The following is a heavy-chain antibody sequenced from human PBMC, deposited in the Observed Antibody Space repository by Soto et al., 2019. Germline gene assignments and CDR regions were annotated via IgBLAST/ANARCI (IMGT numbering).Heavy chain of an antibody. J-gene: IGHJ3*02. D-gene: IGHD1-26*01. CDR3: ARRWGDAFDI. Sequence: SETLSLTCTVSGGSISSYYWSWIRQPPGKGLEWIGYIYYSGSTNYNPSLKSRVTISVDTSKNQFSLKLSSVTAADTAVYYCARRWGDAFDIWGQGTMVTVSS. CDR2: IYYSGST. V-gene: IGHV4-59*01. CDR1: GGSISSYY.